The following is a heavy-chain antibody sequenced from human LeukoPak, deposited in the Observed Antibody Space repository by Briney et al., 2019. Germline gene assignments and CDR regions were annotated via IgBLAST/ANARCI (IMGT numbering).Heavy chain of an antibody. CDR3: AKSGYNRFDY. J-gene: IGHJ4*02. CDR2: ISGSGSGGST. CDR1: GFTFSSSA. Sequence: GGSLRLSCAASGFTFSSSAMSWVRQAPGKGLEWVSSISGSGSGGSTYYADSVKGRFTISRDNSKNTLYLQMNSRRAEDTAVYYCAKSGYNRFDYWGQGTLVTVSS. D-gene: IGHD5-24*01. V-gene: IGHV3-23*01.